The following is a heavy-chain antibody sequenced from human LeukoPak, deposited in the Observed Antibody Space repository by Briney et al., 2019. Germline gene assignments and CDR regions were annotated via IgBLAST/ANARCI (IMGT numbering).Heavy chain of an antibody. V-gene: IGHV4-34*01. CDR3: ARMPGRLKLRSDGSGSYYYYYMDV. J-gene: IGHJ6*03. D-gene: IGHD3-10*01. CDR2: INHSGST. Sequence: PSETLSLTCAVYGGSFSGYYWSWIRQPPGKGLEWIGEINHSGSTNYNPSLKSRVTISLDTSKTQFSLKLRSVTAADTAVYYCARMPGRLKLRSDGSGSYYYYYMDVWGEGTTVTISS. CDR1: GGSFSGYY.